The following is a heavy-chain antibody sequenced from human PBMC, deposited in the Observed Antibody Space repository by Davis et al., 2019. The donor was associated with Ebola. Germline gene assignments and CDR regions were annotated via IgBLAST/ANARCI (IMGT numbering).Heavy chain of an antibody. J-gene: IGHJ4*02. CDR1: GFTFDFYG. CDR3: AKRISGNYGFGDS. CDR2: IRFDGSDT. D-gene: IGHD1-26*01. Sequence: PGGSLRLSCAASGFTFDFYGMHWVRQAPGKGLEWLAFIRFDGSDTYYADSVKGRFTISRDNSKNTLSLQMYSLRPEDTAAYYCAKRISGNYGFGDSWGQGTLVTVSS. V-gene: IGHV3-30*02.